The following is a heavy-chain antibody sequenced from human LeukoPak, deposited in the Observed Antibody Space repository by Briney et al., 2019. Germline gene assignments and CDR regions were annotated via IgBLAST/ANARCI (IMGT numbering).Heavy chain of an antibody. V-gene: IGHV3-53*01. Sequence: GGSLRLSCTASEFTVSRNYMLWVRQSPGKGLECVSLIFSNGDTHYADSVKGRFTISRDTYKNTVSLQMNSLRVEYTAMYYCTRDQMNYWGQGTLVTVSS. CDR2: IFSNGDT. CDR1: EFTVSRNY. J-gene: IGHJ4*02. D-gene: IGHD5-24*01. CDR3: TRDQMNY.